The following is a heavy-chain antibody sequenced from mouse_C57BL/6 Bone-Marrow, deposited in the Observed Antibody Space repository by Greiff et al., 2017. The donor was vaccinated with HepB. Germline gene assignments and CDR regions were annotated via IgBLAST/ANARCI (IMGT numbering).Heavy chain of an antibody. CDR1: GYSFTGYY. Sequence: VQLQQSGPELVKPGASVKISCKASGYSFTGYYMNWVKQSPEKSLEWIGEINPCTGGTTYNQKFKAKATLTVDKSSSTAYMQLKSLTSEDSAVYYCAREDYWGQGTTLTVSS. J-gene: IGHJ2*01. CDR2: INPCTGGT. V-gene: IGHV1-42*01. CDR3: AREDY.